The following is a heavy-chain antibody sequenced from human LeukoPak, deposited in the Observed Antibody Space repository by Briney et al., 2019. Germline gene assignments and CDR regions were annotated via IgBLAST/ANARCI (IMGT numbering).Heavy chain of an antibody. D-gene: IGHD5-18*01. V-gene: IGHV1-46*01. J-gene: IGHJ4*02. CDR1: GYTFTSYY. CDR3: ARDPVIQLYTAWGFDY. Sequence: ASVNVSCKASGYTFTSYYMHWVRQAPGQGLEWMGIINPSGGSTSYAQKFQGRVTMTRDTSTSTVYMELSSLRSEDTAVYYCARDPVIQLYTAWGFDYWGQGTLVTVSS. CDR2: INPSGGST.